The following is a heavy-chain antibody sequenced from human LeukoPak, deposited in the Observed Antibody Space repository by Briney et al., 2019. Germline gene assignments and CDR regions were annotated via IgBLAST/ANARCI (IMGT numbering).Heavy chain of an antibody. CDR3: ARSQNYYGSGDY. CDR1: GGSISSYY. J-gene: IGHJ4*02. CDR2: IYYTGKT. V-gene: IGHV4-59*01. D-gene: IGHD3-10*01. Sequence: SETLSLTCTVSGGSISSYYWSWLRQPPGKALEWIGYIYYTGKTYYNPSLEGRVTILVDTSRNHFSVKLSSVTAADTAVYYCARSQNYYGSGDYWSQGTLVTVSS.